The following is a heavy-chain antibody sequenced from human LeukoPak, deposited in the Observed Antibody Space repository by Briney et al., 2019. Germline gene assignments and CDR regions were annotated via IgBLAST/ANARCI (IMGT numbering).Heavy chain of an antibody. Sequence: GGSLRLSCAASGFTVSKNSMSWVRQTPGKGLEWVSTIYSGGTAKYAGSVKGRFTISRHTSKNILNLQVNSLRTEDTAAYYCARGAKTNWFFDYWGQGTLLTVSS. CDR2: IYSGGTA. V-gene: IGHV3-53*04. CDR3: ARGAKTNWFFDY. J-gene: IGHJ4*02. CDR1: GFTVSKNS. D-gene: IGHD3-9*01.